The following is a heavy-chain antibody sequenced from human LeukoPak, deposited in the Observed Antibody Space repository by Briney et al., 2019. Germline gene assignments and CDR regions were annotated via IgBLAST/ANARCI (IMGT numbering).Heavy chain of an antibody. CDR2: ISSSGSTI. CDR1: GFTFSDYY. D-gene: IGHD6-13*01. V-gene: IGHV3-11*01. J-gene: IGHJ3*02. Sequence: GGSLRLSCAASGFTFSDYYMSWIRQAPGKGLEWVSYISSSGSTIYYADSVKGRFTISRDNAKNSLYLQMNSLRAEDTAVYYCASGERRGAAAAATGAFDIWGQGTMVTVSS. CDR3: ASGERRGAAAAATGAFDI.